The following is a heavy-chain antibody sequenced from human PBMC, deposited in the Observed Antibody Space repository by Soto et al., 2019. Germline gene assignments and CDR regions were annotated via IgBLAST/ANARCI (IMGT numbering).Heavy chain of an antibody. Sequence: ASVKVSCKASGYSFTNFHIHWVRQAPGQGLEWMGMIDPSGGITRDAQRLQGRITMTRDASTSTVYMELRSLTSEDTAVYYCARVVIGNDNYKIFVYYFDHGGRGPLVTVSS. CDR1: GYSFTNFH. V-gene: IGHV1-46*01. J-gene: IGHJ4*02. CDR3: ARVVIGNDNYKIFVYYFDH. CDR2: IDPSGGIT. D-gene: IGHD3-3*01.